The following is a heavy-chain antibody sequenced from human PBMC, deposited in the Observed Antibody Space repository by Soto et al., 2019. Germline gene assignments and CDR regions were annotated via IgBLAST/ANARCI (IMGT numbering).Heavy chain of an antibody. V-gene: IGHV1-46*03. D-gene: IGHD3-10*01. Sequence: QVQLVQSGAEVKKPGASVMVSCKASGYTFTSYYMHWVRQAPGQGLEWMGIINPSGGSTRYAQKFQGRVTMTRDTSTSTVYLELSSLRSGATAVYYCGRGGLLGRFGELGMWGQGTLVTVSS. CDR1: GYTFTSYY. CDR3: GRGGLLGRFGELGM. J-gene: IGHJ4*02. CDR2: INPSGGST.